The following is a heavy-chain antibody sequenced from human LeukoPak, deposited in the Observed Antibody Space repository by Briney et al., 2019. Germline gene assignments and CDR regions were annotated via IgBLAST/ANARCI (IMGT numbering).Heavy chain of an antibody. CDR2: IKQDGSEK. V-gene: IGHV3-7*01. D-gene: IGHD5-12*01. CDR1: GFTFSSYW. J-gene: IGHJ3*02. Sequence: GGSLRLSCAASGFTFSSYWMSWVRQAPGKGLEWVANIKQDGSEKYYVDSVKGRFTISRDNAKNSLYLQMNSLRAEDTAVYYCARCGLRRTKISGYSHGPGAFDIWGQGTMVTVSS. CDR3: ARCGLRRTKISGYSHGPGAFDI.